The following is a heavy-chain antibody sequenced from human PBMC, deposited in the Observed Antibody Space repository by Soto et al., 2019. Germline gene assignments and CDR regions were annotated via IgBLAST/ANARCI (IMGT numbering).Heavy chain of an antibody. Sequence: GESRKISCRVSEYIFTNYCITWVRQMPGRGLEWMGTMDPKDSYTNYSPSFQGHVTISPDKSINTVNLEWSRLKASETAIYYCSRHKWRSASYPIDYWGQGTLVTVSS. CDR1: EYIFTNYC. D-gene: IGHD2-15*01. J-gene: IGHJ4*02. CDR3: SRHKWRSASYPIDY. CDR2: MDPKDSYT. V-gene: IGHV5-10-1*01.